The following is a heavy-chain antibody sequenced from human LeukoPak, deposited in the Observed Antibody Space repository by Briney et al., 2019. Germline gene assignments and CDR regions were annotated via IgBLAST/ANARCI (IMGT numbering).Heavy chain of an antibody. V-gene: IGHV1-69*05. J-gene: IGHJ6*03. D-gene: IGHD6-6*01. CDR1: GGTSSSYA. CDR2: IIPIFGTA. Sequence: ASVKVSCKASGGTSSSYAISWVRQAPGQGLEWMGGIIPIFGTANYAQKFQGRVTITTDESTSTAYMELSSLRSEDTAVYYCAINLAARPDCHPVHYYYYYMDVWGKGTTVTVSS. CDR3: AINLAARPDCHPVHYYYYYMDV.